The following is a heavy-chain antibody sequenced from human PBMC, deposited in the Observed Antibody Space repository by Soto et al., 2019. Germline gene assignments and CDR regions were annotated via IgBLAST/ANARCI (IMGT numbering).Heavy chain of an antibody. Sequence: VQLVESGGGVVQPGRSLRLSCAVSGFTFGSYWMNWVRLIPGKGLEWVAYIKPDGSATYYVDSVKGRFTISRDNAKNSLYLQMNSLRVEDTSVYYCARAGYCGPGCYYYFDYWGQGTLVTVSS. D-gene: IGHD2-21*02. CDR1: GFTFGSYW. CDR2: IKPDGSAT. V-gene: IGHV3-7*01. CDR3: ARAGYCGPGCYYYFDY. J-gene: IGHJ4*02.